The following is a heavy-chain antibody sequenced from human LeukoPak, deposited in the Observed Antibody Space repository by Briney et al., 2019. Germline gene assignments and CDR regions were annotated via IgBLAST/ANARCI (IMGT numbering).Heavy chain of an antibody. Sequence: GASVKVSCKASGYTFTSYYMHWVRQAPGQGLEWMGIINPSGGSTCYAQKFQGRVTMTRDTSTSTVYMELSSLRSEDTAVYYCATQWELLAAFDIWGQGTMVTVSS. D-gene: IGHD1-26*01. CDR3: ATQWELLAAFDI. J-gene: IGHJ3*02. V-gene: IGHV1-46*01. CDR2: INPSGGST. CDR1: GYTFTSYY.